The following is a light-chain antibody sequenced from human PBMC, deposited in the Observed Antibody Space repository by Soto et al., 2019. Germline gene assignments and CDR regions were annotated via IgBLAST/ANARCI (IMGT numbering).Light chain of an antibody. CDR2: DVS. Sequence: SLLTQPASVSGSPGQWITLPCTGNSSDVGGYNYVSWYQQHPGKAPKLMIYDVSNRPSGVSNRFSGSKSGNTASLTISGLQAEDEADYYCSSYTSSSTPYVFGTGTKVTVL. V-gene: IGLV2-14*01. CDR1: SSDVGGYNY. J-gene: IGLJ1*01. CDR3: SSYTSSSTPYV.